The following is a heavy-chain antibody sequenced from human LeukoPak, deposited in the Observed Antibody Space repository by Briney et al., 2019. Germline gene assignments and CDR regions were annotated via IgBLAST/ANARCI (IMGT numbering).Heavy chain of an antibody. Sequence: PSETLSLTCAVYGGSFSGYYWSWIRQPPGKGLEWIGEINHSGSTNYNPSLKSRVTISVDTSKNQFSLKLSSVTAADTAVYYCASMVGATAPISYWFDPWGQGTLVTVSS. CDR1: GGSFSGYY. CDR2: INHSGST. V-gene: IGHV4-34*01. CDR3: ASMVGATAPISYWFDP. J-gene: IGHJ5*02. D-gene: IGHD1-26*01.